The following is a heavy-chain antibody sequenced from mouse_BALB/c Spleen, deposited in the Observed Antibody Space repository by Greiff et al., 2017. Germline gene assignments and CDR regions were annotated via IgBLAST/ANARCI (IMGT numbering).Heavy chain of an antibody. Sequence: DVKLVESGGDLVKPGGSLKLSCAASGFTFSSYGMSWVRQTPDKRLEWVATISSGGSYTYYPDSVKGRFTISIDNAKNTLYRQMSSLKSEDTAMYYWARHEGYYFDDGGKGTTRTVSS. CDR3: ARHEGYYFDD. CDR2: ISSGGSYT. CDR1: GFTFSSYG. J-gene: IGHJ2*01. V-gene: IGHV5-6*02.